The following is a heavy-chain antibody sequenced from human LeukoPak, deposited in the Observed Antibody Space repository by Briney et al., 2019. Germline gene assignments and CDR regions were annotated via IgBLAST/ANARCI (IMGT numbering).Heavy chain of an antibody. Sequence: GGSLRLSCAASGFTFSSYSLNWVRQAPGKGLEWVANINRDGSERYYVDSVKGRFTISRDDAKSSLYLQMNSLRAEDTAVYYCARRNAMDVWGQGTTVIVFS. J-gene: IGHJ6*02. CDR3: ARRNAMDV. V-gene: IGHV3-7*03. CDR2: INRDGSER. CDR1: GFTFSSYS.